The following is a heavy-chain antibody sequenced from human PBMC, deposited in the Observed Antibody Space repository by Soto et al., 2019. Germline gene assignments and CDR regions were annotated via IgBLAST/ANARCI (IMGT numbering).Heavy chain of an antibody. V-gene: IGHV4-34*01. CDR2: INHSGST. CDR1: GGSFSGYY. CDR3: ARVIGAFASSSGWYWFDP. Sequence: SETLSLTCAVYGGSFSGYYWSWIRQPPGKGLEWIGEINHSGSTNYNPSLKSRVTISVDTSKNQFSLKLSSVTAADTAVYYCARVIGAFASSSGWYWFDPWGQGTLVTVSS. J-gene: IGHJ5*02. D-gene: IGHD6-19*01.